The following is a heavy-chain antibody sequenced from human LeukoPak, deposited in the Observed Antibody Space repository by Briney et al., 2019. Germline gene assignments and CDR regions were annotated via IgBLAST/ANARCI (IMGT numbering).Heavy chain of an antibody. Sequence: PGGSLRLSCAASGFTFSSYEMNWVRQAPGKGLEWVSYISSSGSTIYYADSVKGRFTISRDNAKNSLYLQMNSLRAEDTAVYYCAKDPLGYCSSTSCPNEHWGQGTLVTVSS. V-gene: IGHV3-48*03. D-gene: IGHD2-2*01. CDR1: GFTFSSYE. J-gene: IGHJ1*01. CDR3: AKDPLGYCSSTSCPNEH. CDR2: ISSSGSTI.